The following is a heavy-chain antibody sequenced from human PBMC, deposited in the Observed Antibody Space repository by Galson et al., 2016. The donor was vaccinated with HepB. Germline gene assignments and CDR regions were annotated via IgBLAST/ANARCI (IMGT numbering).Heavy chain of an antibody. D-gene: IGHD3-10*01. CDR3: AREELGRWGPGFDY. CDR2: IYYSGST. CDR1: GGSISSDGHY. V-gene: IGHV4-31*03. Sequence: TLSLTCTVSGGSISSDGHYWSWIRQHPGKGLEWIGYIYYSGSTYYNPSLKSRVTISVDTSKNQFSLRLSSVTAADTALYYCAREELGRWGPGFDYWGQGTLVTVSS. J-gene: IGHJ4*02.